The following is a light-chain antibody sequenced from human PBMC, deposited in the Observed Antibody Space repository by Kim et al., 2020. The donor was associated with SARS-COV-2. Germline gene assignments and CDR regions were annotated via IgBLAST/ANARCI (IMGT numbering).Light chain of an antibody. V-gene: IGLV1-40*01. Sequence: VTIPCTGSSSNLGAGYDVHWYQQLPGTAPKLLIYGNSNRPSGVPDRFSGSKSGTSASLAITGLQAEDEADYYCQSYDSSLSGSYVFGTGTKVTVL. CDR1: SSNLGAGYD. J-gene: IGLJ1*01. CDR3: QSYDSSLSGSYV. CDR2: GNS.